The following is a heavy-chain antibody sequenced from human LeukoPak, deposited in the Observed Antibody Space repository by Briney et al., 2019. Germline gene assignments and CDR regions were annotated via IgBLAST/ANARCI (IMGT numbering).Heavy chain of an antibody. D-gene: IGHD6-13*01. CDR2: INHSGST. CDR1: GGSFSGYY. J-gene: IGHJ5*02. Sequence: SETLSLTCAVYGGSFSGYYWSWIRQPPGKGLEGIGEINHSGSTNYNPSLKSRVTISVDTSKNQFSLKLSSVTAADTAVYYCARVIAAAGPFDPWGQGTLVTVSS. V-gene: IGHV4-34*01. CDR3: ARVIAAAGPFDP.